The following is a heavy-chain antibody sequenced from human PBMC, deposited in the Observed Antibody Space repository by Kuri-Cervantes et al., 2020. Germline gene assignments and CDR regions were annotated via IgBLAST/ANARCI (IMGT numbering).Heavy chain of an antibody. D-gene: IGHD1-26*01. CDR3: TNWRGWGDY. V-gene: IGHV3-53*05. J-gene: IGHJ4*02. CDR2: IYSGGST. CDR1: GFTVSSNY. Sequence: GESLKISCAASGFTVSSNYMSWVRQAPGKGLEWVSVIYSGGSTYYADSVKGRFTISRDNSKNTLYLQMNSLRAEDTAVYFCTNWRGWGDYWGQGTLVTVSS.